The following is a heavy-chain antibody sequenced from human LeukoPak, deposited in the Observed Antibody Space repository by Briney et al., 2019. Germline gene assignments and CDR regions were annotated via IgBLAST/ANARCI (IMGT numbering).Heavy chain of an antibody. J-gene: IGHJ6*03. CDR2: IRSKAYGGTT. V-gene: IGHV3-49*03. Sequence: GGSLRLSCTASGFTFGDYARSWFRQAPGKGLEWVGFIRSKAYGGTTEYAASVKGRFTISRDDSKSIAYLQMNSLKTEDTAVYYCTRRGTVTGYYYYMDVWGKGTTVTVSS. CDR1: GFTFGDYA. CDR3: TRRGTVTGYYYYMDV. D-gene: IGHD4-17*01.